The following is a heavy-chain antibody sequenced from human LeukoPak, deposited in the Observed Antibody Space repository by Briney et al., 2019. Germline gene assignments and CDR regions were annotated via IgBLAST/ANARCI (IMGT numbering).Heavy chain of an antibody. CDR2: INPSGGSA. D-gene: IGHD1-26*01. Sequence: ASVKVSCKASGYTFTSYYMHWVRQAPGQGLEWMGIINPSGGSASYAQKFQGRATMTRDTSTSTVYMELSSLRSVDTAVYYCARDRGGSYDAFDIWGQGTMVTVSS. CDR3: ARDRGGSYDAFDI. CDR1: GYTFTSYY. J-gene: IGHJ3*02. V-gene: IGHV1-46*01.